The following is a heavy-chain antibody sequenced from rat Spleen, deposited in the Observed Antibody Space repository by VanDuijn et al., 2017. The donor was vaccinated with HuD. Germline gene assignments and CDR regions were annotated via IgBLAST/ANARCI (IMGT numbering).Heavy chain of an antibody. V-gene: IGHV3-1*01. Sequence: EVQLQESGPGLVKPSQSLSLTCSVTGYSITSNYWGWIRKFPGNKMEWIGHISYSGSTSYNPSLKSRISITRDTSKNQFFLQLNSVTTEDTATYYCARYGTYYYGYGYYFDYWGQGVMVTVSS. CDR3: ARYGTYYYGYGYYFDY. CDR1: GYSITSNY. CDR2: ISYSGST. J-gene: IGHJ2*01. D-gene: IGHD1-12*02.